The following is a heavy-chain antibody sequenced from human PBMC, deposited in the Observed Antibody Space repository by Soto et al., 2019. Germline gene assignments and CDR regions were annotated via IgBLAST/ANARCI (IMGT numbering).Heavy chain of an antibody. Sequence: EVQLLESGGGLVQPGGSLRLSCAASGFTCSSYAMSWVRQTPGKGLEWVSGISGGGGNTYYADSVTGRFTISRDNSRNTLYLQMNSRRAADTAIYYCAKDRGAGGRFSGIAVAGIPSWGQGTLVTVSS. CDR3: AKDRGAGGRFSGIAVAGIPS. D-gene: IGHD6-19*01. CDR1: GFTCSSYA. V-gene: IGHV3-23*01. J-gene: IGHJ5*02. CDR2: ISGGGGNT.